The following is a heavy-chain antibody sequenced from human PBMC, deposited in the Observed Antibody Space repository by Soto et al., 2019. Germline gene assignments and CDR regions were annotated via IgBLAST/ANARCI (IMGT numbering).Heavy chain of an antibody. CDR1: GGSFSGYY. Sequence: PSETLSLTCAVYGGSFSGYYWSWIRQPPGKGLEWIGEINHSGSTNYNPSIKSRVTISVDTSKNQFSLKLSSVTAADTAVYYCARELPVNIVANWGQGTLVTVSS. D-gene: IGHD5-12*01. CDR2: INHSGST. J-gene: IGHJ4*02. V-gene: IGHV4-34*01. CDR3: ARELPVNIVAN.